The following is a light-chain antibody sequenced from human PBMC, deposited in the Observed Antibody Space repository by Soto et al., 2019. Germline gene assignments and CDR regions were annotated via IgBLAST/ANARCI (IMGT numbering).Light chain of an antibody. CDR1: SSDVGGYHY. V-gene: IGLV2-14*01. Sequence: QSALTQPASVSGSPGQSVTISCTGTSSDVGGYHYVSWYQQHPGKAPKLMIYDVRNRPSGVSNRFSGSKSVNTASLTISGLQAEDEADYYCSSYTTISTYVFGTGTKLTVL. CDR3: SSYTTISTYV. J-gene: IGLJ1*01. CDR2: DVR.